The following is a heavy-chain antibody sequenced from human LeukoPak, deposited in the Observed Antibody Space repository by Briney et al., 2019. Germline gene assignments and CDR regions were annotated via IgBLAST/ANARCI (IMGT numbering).Heavy chain of an antibody. CDR2: ISSSGSTI. Sequence: GRSLRLSCAASGFTISDYYMSWIRQAPGTGQGRVSYISSSGSTISYSNSVKGRFTIPRDNPKNSLYLQMNSLRAEDTAVYYWARSADSSGYAKFDYWGQGTLVTVSS. V-gene: IGHV3-11*04. J-gene: IGHJ4*02. CDR1: GFTISDYY. D-gene: IGHD3-22*01. CDR3: ARSADSSGYAKFDY.